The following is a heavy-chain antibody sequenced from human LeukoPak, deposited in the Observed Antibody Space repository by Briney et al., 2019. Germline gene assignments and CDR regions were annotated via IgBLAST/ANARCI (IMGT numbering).Heavy chain of an antibody. CDR2: IYSGGGT. J-gene: IGHJ4*02. CDR1: GFTVSSNY. D-gene: IGHD6-6*01. CDR3: AKSGAHSSSPFDY. V-gene: IGHV3-66*01. Sequence: PGGSLRLSCAVSGFTVSSNYMSWVRQAPGKGLEWVSVIYSGGGTHYADSVKGRFTISRDNSQNTLHLQMNSLRAEDTAVYYCAKSGAHSSSPFDYWGQGTLVTVSS.